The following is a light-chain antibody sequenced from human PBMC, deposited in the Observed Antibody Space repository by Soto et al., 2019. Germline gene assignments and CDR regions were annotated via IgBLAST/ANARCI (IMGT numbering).Light chain of an antibody. J-gene: IGLJ1*01. V-gene: IGLV1-47*02. CDR2: ADN. CDR1: FSNVGNNY. Sequence: QSVLTQPPSVSGTPGQTVTISCSGTFSNVGNNYLYWYRQLPGAAPRLLISADNQRPSGVPDRFSGSKSGSSASLAISELRSEDEGDYYCAAWDDSLSVNYVFGTGTQLTVL. CDR3: AAWDDSLSVNYV.